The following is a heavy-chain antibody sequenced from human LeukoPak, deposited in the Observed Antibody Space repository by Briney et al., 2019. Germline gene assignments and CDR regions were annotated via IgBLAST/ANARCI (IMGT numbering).Heavy chain of an antibody. J-gene: IGHJ6*02. CDR1: GYTFTSYD. D-gene: IGHD3-3*01. CDR3: ARVGDYDFWSGYFGYYYYGMDV. V-gene: IGHV1-8*01. Sequence: ASVNVSCKASGYTFTSYDINWVRQATGQGLEWMGWMNPNSGNTGYAQKFQGRVTMTRNTSISTAYMELSSLRSEDTAVYYCARVGDYDFWSGYFGYYYYGMDVWGQGTTVTVSS. CDR2: MNPNSGNT.